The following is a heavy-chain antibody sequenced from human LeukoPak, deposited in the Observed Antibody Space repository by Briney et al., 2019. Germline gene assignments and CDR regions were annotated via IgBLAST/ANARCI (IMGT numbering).Heavy chain of an antibody. Sequence: ASVKVSCKASGYRFTSYGITWVRQAPGQGLEWMGWNSAYNGNTNYAQKLQGRVTLTTDTSTSTAYMELRSLRSDDTAVYYCAREGYCSGGTCYSTMNWFDPWGQGTLVTVSS. D-gene: IGHD2-15*01. CDR1: GYRFTSYG. CDR2: NSAYNGNT. J-gene: IGHJ5*02. V-gene: IGHV1-18*01. CDR3: AREGYCSGGTCYSTMNWFDP.